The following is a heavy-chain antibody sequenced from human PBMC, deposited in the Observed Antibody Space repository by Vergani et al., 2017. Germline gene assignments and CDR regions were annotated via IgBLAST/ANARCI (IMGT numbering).Heavy chain of an antibody. D-gene: IGHD1-1*01. J-gene: IGHJ6*03. V-gene: IGHV3-7*01. CDR2: IKQDGSEK. CDR3: ARQLERRTYYYYYYMDV. Sequence: EVQLVESGGGLVQPGRSLRLSCAASGFTFDDYAMHWVRQAPGKGLEWVANIKQDGSEKYYVDSVKGRVTISRDNAKNSLYLQMNSLRAEDTAVYYCARQLERRTYYYYYYMDVWGKGTTVTVSS. CDR1: GFTFDDYA.